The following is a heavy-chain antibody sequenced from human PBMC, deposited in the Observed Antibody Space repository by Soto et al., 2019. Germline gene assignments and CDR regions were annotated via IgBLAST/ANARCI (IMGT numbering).Heavy chain of an antibody. V-gene: IGHV3-33*01. J-gene: IGHJ5*02. CDR1: GFTFSSYG. CDR3: ARDSVIWNDANWFDP. Sequence: QVQLVESGGGVVQPGRSLRLSCAASGFTFSSYGMHWVRQAPGKGLEWVAVIWYDGSNKYYADSVKGRFTISRDNSKNTLYLQMNSLRAEDTAVYYCARDSVIWNDANWFDPWGQGTLVTVSS. D-gene: IGHD1-1*01. CDR2: IWYDGSNK.